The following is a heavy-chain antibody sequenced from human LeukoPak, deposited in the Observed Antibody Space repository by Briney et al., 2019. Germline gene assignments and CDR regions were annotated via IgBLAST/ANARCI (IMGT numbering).Heavy chain of an antibody. D-gene: IGHD6-13*01. Sequence: SETLSLTCAVYGGSFSGYYWSWIRQPPGKGLEWIGEINHSGSTNYNPSLKSRVTISVDTSKNQFSLKLSSVTAADTAVYYCARGPRIAAAGTGRWRWFDPWGQGTLVTVSS. CDR3: ARGPRIAAAGTGRWRWFDP. J-gene: IGHJ5*02. CDR1: GGSFSGYY. V-gene: IGHV4-34*01. CDR2: INHSGST.